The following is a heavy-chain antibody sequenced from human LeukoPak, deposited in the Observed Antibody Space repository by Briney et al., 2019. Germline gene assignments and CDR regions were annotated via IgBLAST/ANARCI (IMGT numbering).Heavy chain of an antibody. CDR2: ITYDGSNK. Sequence: PGRSVKLSCAASGFTFSTYGMHWVRQAPGKGLEWVAGITYDGSNKYYAFPEKGRFSISRDNSENTLYLHMDSLRVEDTAVYYCALGFCGSASCYTGYWGQGTLVTPSS. J-gene: IGHJ4*02. CDR1: GFTFSTYG. CDR3: ALGFCGSASCYTGY. V-gene: IGHV3-33*05. D-gene: IGHD2-2*02.